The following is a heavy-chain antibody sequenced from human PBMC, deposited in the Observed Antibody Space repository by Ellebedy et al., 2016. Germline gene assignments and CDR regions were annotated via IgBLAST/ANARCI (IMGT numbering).Heavy chain of an antibody. J-gene: IGHJ6*02. CDR3: ARARNYYDSSGYYQKSYGMDV. D-gene: IGHD3-22*01. V-gene: IGHV3-53*01. CDR1: GFTVSSNY. CDR2: IYSGGTT. Sequence: GESLKISCAASGFTVSSNYMSWVRQAPGKGLDWVSLIYSGGTTYYADSVKGRFTISRDNSKNMLYLQMNSLRAEDTAVYYCARARNYYDSSGYYQKSYGMDVWGQGTTVTVSS.